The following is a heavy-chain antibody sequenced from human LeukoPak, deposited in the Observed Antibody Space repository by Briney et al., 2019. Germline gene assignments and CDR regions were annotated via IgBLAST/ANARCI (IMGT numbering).Heavy chain of an antibody. Sequence: ASVKVSCKASGYTFISYYMCWVRQAPGHGLEWMGFINPSAGNTAYAQKFQGRVTMTRDTSTSTVYMDLTSLRSDDTAVYYCARGKYGDWYFDYWGQGSLVTASS. CDR3: ARGKYGDWYFDY. D-gene: IGHD4-17*01. CDR2: INPSAGNT. CDR1: GYTFISYY. V-gene: IGHV1-46*01. J-gene: IGHJ4*01.